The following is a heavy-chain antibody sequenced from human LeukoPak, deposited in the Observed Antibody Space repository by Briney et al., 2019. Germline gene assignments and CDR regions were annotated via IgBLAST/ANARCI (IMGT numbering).Heavy chain of an antibody. CDR3: ARTGEHCSSTSCYGYYYYGMDV. D-gene: IGHD2-2*01. CDR1: GFTFSSYS. J-gene: IGHJ6*02. V-gene: IGHV3-48*04. Sequence: GGSLRLSCAASGFTFSSYSMNWVRQAPGKGLEWVSYIISSSSTIYYADSVKGRFTISRDNAKNSLYLQMNSLRAEDTAVYYCARTGEHCSSTSCYGYYYYGMDVWGQGTTVTVSS. CDR2: IISSSSTI.